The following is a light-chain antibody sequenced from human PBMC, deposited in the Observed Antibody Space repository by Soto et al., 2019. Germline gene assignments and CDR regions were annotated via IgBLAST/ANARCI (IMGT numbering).Light chain of an antibody. CDR1: SGDIGDYNY. J-gene: IGLJ1*01. CDR3: CSSTRSGTLN. V-gene: IGLV2-14*01. CDR2: DVS. Sequence: QAALTQPASVSGAPGQSIPISCVGTSGDIGDYNYVSWYQQHPGKVPKVIIYDVSNRPSGVSYSFSGTKSGNTASLTVSGLQAEDEADYYCCSSTRSGTLNIGTGTKVTVL.